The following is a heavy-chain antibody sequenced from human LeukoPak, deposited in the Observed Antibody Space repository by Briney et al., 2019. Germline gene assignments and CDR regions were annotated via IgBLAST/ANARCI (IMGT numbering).Heavy chain of an antibody. Sequence: GRSLRLSCAASGFTFSRYGMYWVRQAPGKGLEWVTVISFDGSNKFYGDSVKGRFTISRDNSKNTLYLQMNSLRAEDTAVYYCAKDHGVRYYDSSGYYYWGQGTLVTVSS. CDR3: AKDHGVRYYDSSGYYY. CDR1: GFTFSRYG. CDR2: ISFDGSNK. D-gene: IGHD3-22*01. V-gene: IGHV3-30*18. J-gene: IGHJ4*02.